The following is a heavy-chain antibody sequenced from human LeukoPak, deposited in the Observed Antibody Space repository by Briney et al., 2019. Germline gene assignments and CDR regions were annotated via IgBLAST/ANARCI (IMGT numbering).Heavy chain of an antibody. D-gene: IGHD3-10*01. V-gene: IGHV3-23*01. CDR1: GFTFNTYA. CDR2: ISGSGGST. Sequence: PGGSLRLSCAASGFTFNTYAMSWVRQAPGKGLEWVSAISGSGGSTYYADSVKGRFTISRDNSKNTLYLQMNSLRAEDTAVYYCAKDVVRGVMWYFDYWGQGTLVTVSS. CDR3: AKDVVRGVMWYFDY. J-gene: IGHJ4*02.